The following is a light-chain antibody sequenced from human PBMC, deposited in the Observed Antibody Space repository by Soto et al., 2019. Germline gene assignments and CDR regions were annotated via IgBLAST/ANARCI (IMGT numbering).Light chain of an antibody. V-gene: IGLV2-14*01. CDR3: SSYTSSSTPGV. CDR1: SSDVGGYNY. J-gene: IGLJ3*02. Sequence: QSALTQPASVSGSPGQSITISCTGTSSDVGGYNYVSWYQQHPGKAPKLMIYEVSNRPSGVSNRFSGSKSGNTASLTISGRQAEDEADYYCSSYTSSSTPGVFGGGTKLNVL. CDR2: EVS.